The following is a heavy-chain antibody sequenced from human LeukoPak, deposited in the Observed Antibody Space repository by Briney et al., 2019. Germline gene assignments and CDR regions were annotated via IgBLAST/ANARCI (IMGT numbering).Heavy chain of an antibody. D-gene: IGHD6-19*01. CDR1: GGSISSYY. CDR3: ARGSGWLPDY. Sequence: SETLSLTCTVPGGSISSYYWSWIRQPPGKGLEWIGYIYYSGSTNYNPSLKSRVTISVDTSKNQFSLKLSSVTAADTAVYYCARGSGWLPDYWGQGTLVSVSS. J-gene: IGHJ4*02. CDR2: IYYSGST. V-gene: IGHV4-59*01.